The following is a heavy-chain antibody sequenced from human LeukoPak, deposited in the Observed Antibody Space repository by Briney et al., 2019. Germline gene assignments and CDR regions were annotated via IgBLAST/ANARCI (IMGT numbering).Heavy chain of an antibody. V-gene: IGHV3-23*01. CDR2: ISGSGGST. Sequence: GGSLRLSCAASGFTFSDHYMDWVRQAPGKGLEWVSAISGSGGSTYYADSVKGRFTISRDNSKNTLYLQMNSLRAEDTAVYYCAKEGCSSTSCYVGDYWGQGTLVTVSS. J-gene: IGHJ4*02. CDR3: AKEGCSSTSCYVGDY. D-gene: IGHD2-2*01. CDR1: GFTFSDHY.